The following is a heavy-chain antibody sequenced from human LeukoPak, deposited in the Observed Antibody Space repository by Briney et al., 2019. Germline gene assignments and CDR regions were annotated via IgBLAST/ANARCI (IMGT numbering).Heavy chain of an antibody. D-gene: IGHD2-2*01. CDR3: AKGGAGYCSSTSCLYYFDY. J-gene: IGHJ4*02. Sequence: GGSLGLSCAASGFTFSTYAMNWVRQAPGKGLEWVSTISGSGDSTYYADSVKGRFTISRDNFKNTLLLQMNSLRAEDTAVYYCAKGGAGYCSSTSCLYYFDYWGQGTLVTVS. CDR1: GFTFSTYA. V-gene: IGHV3-23*01. CDR2: ISGSGDST.